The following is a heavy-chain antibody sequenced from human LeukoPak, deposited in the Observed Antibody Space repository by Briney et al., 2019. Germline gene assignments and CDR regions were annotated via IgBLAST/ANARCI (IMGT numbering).Heavy chain of an antibody. CDR3: AREIGYCSSTSCHPCYFDY. J-gene: IGHJ4*02. D-gene: IGHD2-2*01. Sequence: PSETLSLTCAVSGGSISSSNWWSWVRQPPGKGLEWIGEIYHSGSTNYNPSLKSRVTISVDKSKNQFSLKLSSVTAADTAVYYCAREIGYCSSTSCHPCYFDYWGQGTLVTVSS. CDR1: GGSISSSNW. CDR2: IYHSGST. V-gene: IGHV4-4*02.